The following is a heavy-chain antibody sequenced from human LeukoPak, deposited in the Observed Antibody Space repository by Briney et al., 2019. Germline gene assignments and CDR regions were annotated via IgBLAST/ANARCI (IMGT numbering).Heavy chain of an antibody. Sequence: RTGGSLRLSCAASGFTFSSYAMHWVRQAPGKGLEWVAVISYDGSNNYYADSVKGRFTISRDNSKNTLYLQMNSLRAEDTAVYYCARPPPDYDSSGYYYKWGQGTLVTVSS. CDR3: ARPPPDYDSSGYYYK. V-gene: IGHV3-30-3*01. D-gene: IGHD3-22*01. J-gene: IGHJ4*02. CDR2: ISYDGSNN. CDR1: GFTFSSYA.